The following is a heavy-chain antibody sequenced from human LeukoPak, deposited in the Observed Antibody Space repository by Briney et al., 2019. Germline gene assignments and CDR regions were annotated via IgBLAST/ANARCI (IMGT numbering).Heavy chain of an antibody. CDR1: GGPFNNFY. CDR2: IYTTGST. Sequence: SETLSLTCTVSGGPFNNFYWSWLRQSAGKGLEWIGRIYTTGSTNYNPSLKSRVTMSVDTSKNQFSLRLSSVAAADTAVYYCARGYSSGWYYVDAWGTGTTVTVSS. D-gene: IGHD6-19*01. V-gene: IGHV4-4*07. J-gene: IGHJ6*03. CDR3: ARGYSSGWYYVDA.